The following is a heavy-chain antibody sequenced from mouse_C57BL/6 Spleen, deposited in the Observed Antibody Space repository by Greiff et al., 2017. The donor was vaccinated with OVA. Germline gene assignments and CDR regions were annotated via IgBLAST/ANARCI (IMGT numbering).Heavy chain of an antibody. CDR1: GFTFSSYA. CDR3: TRAYDYDEGYFDV. Sequence: EVQGVESGEGLVKPGGSLKLSCAASGFTFSSYAMSWVRQTPEKRLEWVAYISSGGDYIYYADTVKGRVTISRDNARNTLYLQMSSLKSEDTAMYYCTRAYDYDEGYFDVWGTGTTVTVSS. CDR2: ISSGGDYI. V-gene: IGHV5-9-1*02. D-gene: IGHD2-4*01. J-gene: IGHJ1*03.